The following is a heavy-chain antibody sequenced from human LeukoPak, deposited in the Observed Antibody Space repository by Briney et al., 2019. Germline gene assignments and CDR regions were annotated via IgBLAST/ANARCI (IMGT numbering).Heavy chain of an antibody. CDR3: ARGPSDRYFDWLIDY. J-gene: IGHJ4*02. CDR1: GFTFNDYA. V-gene: IGHV3-64*01. D-gene: IGHD3-9*01. CDR2: INNNGDNT. Sequence: GGSLRLSCAASGFTFNDYAMHWVRQAPGKGLEYVSAINNNGDNTYYANSVKGRFTISRDNSKNTLYLQMNSLRAEDTAVYYCARGPSDRYFDWLIDYWGQGTLVTVSS.